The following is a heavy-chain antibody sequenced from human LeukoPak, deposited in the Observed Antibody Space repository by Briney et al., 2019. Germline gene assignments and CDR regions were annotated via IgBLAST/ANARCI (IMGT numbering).Heavy chain of an antibody. CDR3: ARRRGYSYGYGRGDYFFDY. Sequence: SETLSLTCTVSGGSISSSSYYWGWIRQPPGKGLEWIGEINHSGSTNYNPSLKSRVTISVDTSKNQFSLKLSSVTAADTAVYYCARRRGYSYGYGRGDYFFDYWGQGTLVTVSS. J-gene: IGHJ4*02. V-gene: IGHV4-39*07. CDR2: INHSGST. CDR1: GGSISSSSYY. D-gene: IGHD5-18*01.